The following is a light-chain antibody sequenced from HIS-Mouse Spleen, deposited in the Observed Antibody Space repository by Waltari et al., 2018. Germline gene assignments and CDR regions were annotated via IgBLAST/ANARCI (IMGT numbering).Light chain of an antibody. CDR3: CSYAGSSTWV. J-gene: IGLJ3*02. Sequence: QSALTQPASVSGSPGQSITISCTGTSSDVGSYNLFSWYQQHPGKAPKLMIYEGSKRPSGVSNRFSGSTSGNPASRTISGLQAEDEADYYCCSYAGSSTWVFGGGTKLTVL. V-gene: IGLV2-23*01. CDR2: EGS. CDR1: SSDVGSYNL.